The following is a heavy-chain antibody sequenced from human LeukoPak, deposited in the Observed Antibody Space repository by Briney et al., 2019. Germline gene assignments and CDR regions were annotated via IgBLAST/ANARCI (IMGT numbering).Heavy chain of an antibody. D-gene: IGHD5-18*01. J-gene: IGHJ4*02. CDR3: ARGLSGVTGYTYGRGIDY. CDR2: IKKDGSEK. V-gene: IGHV3-7*01. CDR1: GFTFSSYW. Sequence: SGGSLRLSCAASGFTFSSYWMNWVRQAPGKGLEWVANIKKDGSEKYYVDSVKGRFAISRDNAKTSLYLQMNSLRAEDTAVYYCARGLSGVTGYTYGRGIDYWGQGTLVTVSS.